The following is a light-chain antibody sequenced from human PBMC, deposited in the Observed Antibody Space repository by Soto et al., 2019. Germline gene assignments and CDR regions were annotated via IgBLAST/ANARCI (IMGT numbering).Light chain of an antibody. CDR2: YDN. V-gene: IGLV1-36*01. Sequence: QSVLTQPPSVSEAPGQRVTISCSGSSSNIGNNAVNWYQQLPGKAPRLLIYYDNLLPSGVSDRFSGSKSGTSAFLAISGLQSEDEADYSCAAWDDSLNAVLFGGGTKLRP. CDR1: SSNIGNNA. J-gene: IGLJ2*01. CDR3: AAWDDSLNAVL.